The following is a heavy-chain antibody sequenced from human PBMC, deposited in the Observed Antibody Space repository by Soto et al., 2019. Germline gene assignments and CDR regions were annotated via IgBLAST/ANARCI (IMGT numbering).Heavy chain of an antibody. CDR3: ARDRKVRGVPFDY. Sequence: GGSLRLSCAASGFTFSSYSMNWVRQAPGKGLEWVSSISSSSSYIYYADSVKGRFTISRDNAKNSLYLQMNSLRAEDTAVYYCARDRKVRGVPFDYWGQGTLVTVSS. CDR1: GFTFSSYS. D-gene: IGHD3-10*01. J-gene: IGHJ4*02. V-gene: IGHV3-21*01. CDR2: ISSSSSYI.